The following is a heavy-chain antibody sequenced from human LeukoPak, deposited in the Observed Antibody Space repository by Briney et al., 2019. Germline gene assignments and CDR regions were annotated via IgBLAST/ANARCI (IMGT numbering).Heavy chain of an antibody. Sequence: PSETLSLTCAVSGGSISSSNWWSWVRQPPGKGLEWIGEIYHSGSTNYNPSLKSRVTISVDKSKNQFSLKLSSVTAADTAVYYCARHLPSEARGVIAKSKNDAFDIWVQGTMVTVSS. CDR1: GGSISSSNW. D-gene: IGHD3-10*01. J-gene: IGHJ3*02. V-gene: IGHV4-4*02. CDR2: IYHSGST. CDR3: ARHLPSEARGVIAKSKNDAFDI.